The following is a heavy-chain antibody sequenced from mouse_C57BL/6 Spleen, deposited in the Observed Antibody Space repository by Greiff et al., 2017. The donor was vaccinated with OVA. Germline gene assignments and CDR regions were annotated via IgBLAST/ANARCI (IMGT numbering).Heavy chain of an antibody. CDR3: AREGIYYGYED. D-gene: IGHD2-2*01. CDR2: INPSNGGT. J-gene: IGHJ2*01. Sequence: QVQLQQPGTELVKPGASVKLSCKASGYTFTSYWMHWVKQRPGQGLEWIGDINPSNGGTNYNEKFKSKATLTVDKSSSTAYMQLSSLTSEDSAVYDCAREGIYYGYEDWGQGTTLTVSS. CDR1: GYTFTSYW. V-gene: IGHV1-53*01.